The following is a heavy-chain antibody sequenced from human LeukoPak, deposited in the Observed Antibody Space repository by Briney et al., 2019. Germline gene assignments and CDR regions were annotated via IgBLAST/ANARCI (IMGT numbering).Heavy chain of an antibody. CDR2: ISAYNGQT. CDR3: AWDSGAFEI. V-gene: IGHV1-18*01. J-gene: IGHJ3*02. Sequence: GASVKVSCKASGHTFTSYYIVWVRRAPGQGLELMGRISAYNGQTHYAQKVQGRGTMTTDPSTSTGYMELRSLTSDDTALYYCAWDSGAFEIWGQGTMVTVSS. CDR1: GHTFTSYY.